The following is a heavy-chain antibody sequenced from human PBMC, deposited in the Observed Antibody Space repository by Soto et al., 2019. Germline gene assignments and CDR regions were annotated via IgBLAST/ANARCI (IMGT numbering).Heavy chain of an antibody. CDR2: IYYSGST. J-gene: IGHJ6*02. V-gene: IGHV4-31*03. CDR1: GGSISSGGYY. Sequence: LSLTCTVSGGSISSGGYYWSWIRQHPGKGLEWIGYIYYSGSTYYNPSLKSRVTISVDTSKNQFSLKLSSVTAADTAVYYCARDKRGLLWFGELLSITSGMDVWGQGTTVTVSS. CDR3: ARDKRGLLWFGELLSITSGMDV. D-gene: IGHD3-10*01.